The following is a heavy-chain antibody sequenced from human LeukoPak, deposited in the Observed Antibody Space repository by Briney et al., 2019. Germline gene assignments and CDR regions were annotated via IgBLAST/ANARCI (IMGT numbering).Heavy chain of an antibody. V-gene: IGHV4-34*01. J-gene: IGHJ4*03. Sequence: SETLSLTCAVYGGSSSRYYWSWIRQSPGKGLEWIAEIDHRGDTNYNPSVKSRVTISVDTSKNQFSLKVRSLSAADTALYYCARGATISETGYFDFWGQGTLVTVSS. CDR2: IDHRGDT. D-gene: IGHD5-24*01. CDR3: ARGATISETGYFDF. CDR1: GGSSSRYY.